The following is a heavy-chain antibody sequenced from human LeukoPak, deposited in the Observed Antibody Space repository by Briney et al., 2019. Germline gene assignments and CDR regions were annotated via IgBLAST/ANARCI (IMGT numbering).Heavy chain of an antibody. Sequence: ASVKVSCKASGYTFTGYYMHWVRQAPGQGLEWMGWINPNSGGTNYAQKFQGGVTMTRDTSISTAYMELSRLRSDDTAVYYCARGNYDILTGYVDYWGQGTLVTVSS. CDR3: ARGNYDILTGYVDY. D-gene: IGHD3-9*01. CDR2: INPNSGGT. V-gene: IGHV1-2*02. J-gene: IGHJ4*02. CDR1: GYTFTGYY.